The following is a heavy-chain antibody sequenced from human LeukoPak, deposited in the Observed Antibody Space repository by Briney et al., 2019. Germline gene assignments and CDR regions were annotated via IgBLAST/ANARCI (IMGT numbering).Heavy chain of an antibody. Sequence: GESLKISCKGSGYSFTSYWIGWVRQMPGKGLEWMGIIFPGDSDTAYSPSFQGHVTISADKSISTAFLQWSSLEASDSAMYYCASSESQTKFDYWGQGTLVTVSS. CDR3: ASSESQTKFDY. V-gene: IGHV5-51*01. D-gene: IGHD1/OR15-1a*01. J-gene: IGHJ4*02. CDR1: GYSFTSYW. CDR2: IFPGDSDT.